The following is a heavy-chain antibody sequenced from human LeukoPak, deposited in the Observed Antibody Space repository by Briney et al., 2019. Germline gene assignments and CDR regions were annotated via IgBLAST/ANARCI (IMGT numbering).Heavy chain of an antibody. D-gene: IGHD3-3*01. CDR3: ASRSSIWSGYQDTLYYFDS. V-gene: IGHV4-59*13. CDR2: IYYSGST. Sequence: SETLSLTCTVSGGSISSYYWSWIRLPPPKRLEWIGHIYYSGSTNYNPSLKSRVTISVDTSKNQFSLKLSSVTAADTAVYYCASRSSIWSGYQDTLYYFDSWGQGTLVTVSS. CDR1: GGSISSYY. J-gene: IGHJ4*02.